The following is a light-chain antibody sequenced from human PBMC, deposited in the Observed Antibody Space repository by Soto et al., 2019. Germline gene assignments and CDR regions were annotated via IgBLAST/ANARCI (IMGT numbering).Light chain of an antibody. Sequence: EIVLTQSPATLSLSPGERATLSGMASQSVSSYLAWYQQKPGQAPRLLIYDASTRATGIPARFSGSGSGTEFTLTISSLQSEDFAVYYCQQYNNWPRTFGQGTKVDIK. J-gene: IGKJ1*01. CDR1: QSVSSY. CDR2: DAS. CDR3: QQYNNWPRT. V-gene: IGKV3-15*01.